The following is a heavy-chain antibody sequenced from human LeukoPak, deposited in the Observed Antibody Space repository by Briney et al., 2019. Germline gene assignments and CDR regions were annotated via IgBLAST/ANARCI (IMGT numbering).Heavy chain of an antibody. CDR2: ISSSGSTI. D-gene: IGHD6-19*01. V-gene: IGHV3-48*03. CDR3: ARGSGPEFDY. Sequence: PGGSLRLSCAASGFTFSSYGMHWVRQAPGKGLEWVSYISSSGSTIYYAVPVKGRFTISRDNAKNSLYLQMNSLRAEDTAVYYCARGSGPEFDYWGQGTLVTVSS. J-gene: IGHJ4*02. CDR1: GFTFSSYG.